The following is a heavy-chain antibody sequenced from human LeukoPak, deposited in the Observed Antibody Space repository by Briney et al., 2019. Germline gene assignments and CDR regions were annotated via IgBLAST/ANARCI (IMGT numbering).Heavy chain of an antibody. D-gene: IGHD2-15*01. CDR3: ARHGYCSGGSCYSDYFDY. V-gene: IGHV4-4*09. J-gene: IGHJ4*02. Sequence: SETLPLTCTVSGGSISSYYWSWIRQPPGKGLEWIGYIYTSGSTNYNPSLKSRVTISVDTSKNQFSLKLSSVTAADTAVYYCARHGYCSGGSCYSDYFDYWGQGTLVTVSS. CDR2: IYTSGST. CDR1: GGSISSYY.